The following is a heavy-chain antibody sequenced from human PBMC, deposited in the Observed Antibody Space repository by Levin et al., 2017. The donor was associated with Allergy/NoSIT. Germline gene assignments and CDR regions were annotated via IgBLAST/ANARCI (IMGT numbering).Heavy chain of an antibody. V-gene: IGHV3-23*01. D-gene: IGHD3-22*01. Sequence: GGSLRLSCAASGFTFSSYAMSWVRPAPGKGLEWVSAISGSGGSTYYADFVKGRFTISRDNSKNTLYLQMNSRRAEDTAVYYCAEIPGLLTRGAYCYYGMDVWGQGTTVTVSS. J-gene: IGHJ6*02. CDR1: GFTFSSYA. CDR2: ISGSGGST. CDR3: AEIPGLLTRGAYCYYGMDV.